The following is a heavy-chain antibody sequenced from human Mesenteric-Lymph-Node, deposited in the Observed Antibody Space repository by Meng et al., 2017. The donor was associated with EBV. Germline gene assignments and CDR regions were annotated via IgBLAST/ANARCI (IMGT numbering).Heavy chain of an antibody. D-gene: IGHD6-13*01. CDR2: IYYSGNT. V-gene: IGHV4-30-4*01. J-gene: IGHJ4*02. CDR1: GGHLGSANY. CDR3: ARVTYSGSRYPSVFDY. Sequence: QLYVQGCGPCRVKPSWSLSLTCCVSGGHLGSANYWSWICQAPGKGLEWIGYIYYSGNTYYNPSLESRVTISIDTSKSQVSLKLTSVTAADTAVYYCARVTYSGSRYPSVFDYWGQGNLVTVSS.